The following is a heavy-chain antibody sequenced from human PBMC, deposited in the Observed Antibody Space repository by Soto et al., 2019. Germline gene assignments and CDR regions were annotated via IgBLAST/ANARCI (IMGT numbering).Heavy chain of an antibody. D-gene: IGHD3-3*02. CDR2: IMPVFATP. J-gene: IGHJ6*02. CDR3: ARDKDRQQLGGNYYYILNV. Sequence: QVQLVQSGAEVKKPGSSVKVSCKASGGTFSTSAISWVRQAPGQGLEWVGGIMPVFATPDYAQKFQGRVTITADASTTTAYLELTSLRTDDTAVYYCARDKDRQQLGGNYYYILNVWGQGPAITVSS. V-gene: IGHV1-69*12. CDR1: GGTFSTSA.